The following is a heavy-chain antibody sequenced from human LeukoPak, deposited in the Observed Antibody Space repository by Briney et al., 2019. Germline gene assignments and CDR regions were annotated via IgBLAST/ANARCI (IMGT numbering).Heavy chain of an antibody. D-gene: IGHD5-18*01. V-gene: IGHV1-2*06. J-gene: IGHJ5*02. CDR3: ARDYSPYPGCSWFDP. CDR1: GYTFTGYY. CDR2: INCNGGGT. Sequence: ASVKVSCKASGYTFTGYYIHWVRQAPGQGLEWMERINCNGGGTSYAQKFQGRVTMTRDTSISTAYMELDRLTSDDTAVYYCARDYSPYPGCSWFDPWGQGTLVTVSS.